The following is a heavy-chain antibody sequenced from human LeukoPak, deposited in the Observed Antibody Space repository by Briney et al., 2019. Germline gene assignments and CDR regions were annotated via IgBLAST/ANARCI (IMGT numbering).Heavy chain of an antibody. J-gene: IGHJ6*03. CDR2: ISGSGGST. Sequence: GGSLRLSCAASGFTFSSYAMSWVRQAPGKGLEWVSAISGSGGSTYYADSVRGRFTISRDNSKNTLYLQMNSLRAEDTAVYYCAKASSSSPKYYYYYMDVWGKGTTVTVSS. D-gene: IGHD6-13*01. V-gene: IGHV3-23*01. CDR1: GFTFSSYA. CDR3: AKASSSSPKYYYYYMDV.